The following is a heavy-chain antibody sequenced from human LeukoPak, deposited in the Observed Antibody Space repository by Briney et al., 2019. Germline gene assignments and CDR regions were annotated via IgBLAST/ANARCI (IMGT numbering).Heavy chain of an antibody. CDR2: INPSGGST. CDR3: ARAVPGYYYYGMDV. J-gene: IGHJ6*02. D-gene: IGHD4-17*01. CDR1: GYTFTSYS. V-gene: IGHV1-46*01. Sequence: ASVKVSCKASGYTFTSYSMHWVRQAPGQGLEWMGIINPSGGSTRYAQKFQGRVTMTGDTSTSTVYMELSSLRSEDTAVYYCARAVPGYYYYGMDVWGQGTTVTVSS.